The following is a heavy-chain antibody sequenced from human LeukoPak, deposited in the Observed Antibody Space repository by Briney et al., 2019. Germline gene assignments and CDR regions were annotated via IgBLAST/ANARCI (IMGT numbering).Heavy chain of an antibody. Sequence: HPGGSLRLSCAAPGFTVSSNYMSWVRQAPGKGLEWVSVIYSGGSTYYADSVKGRFTISRDNSKNTLYLQMNSLRAEDTAVYYCARAEDGDYYFDYWGQGTLVTVSS. CDR2: IYSGGST. CDR3: ARAEDGDYYFDY. CDR1: GFTVSSNY. D-gene: IGHD4-17*01. J-gene: IGHJ4*02. V-gene: IGHV3-53*01.